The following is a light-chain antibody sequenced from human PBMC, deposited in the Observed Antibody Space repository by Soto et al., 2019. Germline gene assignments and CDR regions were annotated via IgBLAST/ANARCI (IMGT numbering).Light chain of an antibody. CDR2: GAS. CDR3: HQYDSWPRT. CDR1: QSINSN. Sequence: EKVMTQSPATLSVSPGERVTLSCRASQSINSNLGWYQQKPGQAPRLLIYGASTRASGIPARFSGSGSGTEVTLTISSLQSEDFAVYYCHQYDSWPRTFGQGTKVEIK. V-gene: IGKV3-15*01. J-gene: IGKJ1*01.